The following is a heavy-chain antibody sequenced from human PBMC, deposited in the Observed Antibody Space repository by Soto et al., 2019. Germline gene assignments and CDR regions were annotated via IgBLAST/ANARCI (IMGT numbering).Heavy chain of an antibody. J-gene: IGHJ5*02. V-gene: IGHV4-4*02. Sequence: SETLSLTCAVSCGSISSSSWWSWVRQPPGKGLEWIGEIYHSGSTNYNPSLKSRVTISVDQPKNKFSLKLSSVTAADTAVYYCARGKGFTFGGVIVPKWFDPWGQGTLVTVS. CDR1: CGSISSSSW. D-gene: IGHD3-16*02. CDR3: ARGKGFTFGGVIVPKWFDP. CDR2: IYHSGST.